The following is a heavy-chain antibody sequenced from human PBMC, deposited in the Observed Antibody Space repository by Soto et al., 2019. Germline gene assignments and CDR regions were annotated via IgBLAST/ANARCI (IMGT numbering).Heavy chain of an antibody. CDR1: GGPFSNYV. V-gene: IGHV1-69*11. CDR2: FIPARDTV. Sequence: SVKVSCKASGGPFSNYVITCVPQAPGQGLEWMGNFIPARDTVNYAQIFQGIVTITADESASTSYMELSSLRSEDTAVYYCASQRGAIVGPWGQGTLVTVSS. J-gene: IGHJ5*02. CDR3: ASQRGAIVGP. D-gene: IGHD1-26*01.